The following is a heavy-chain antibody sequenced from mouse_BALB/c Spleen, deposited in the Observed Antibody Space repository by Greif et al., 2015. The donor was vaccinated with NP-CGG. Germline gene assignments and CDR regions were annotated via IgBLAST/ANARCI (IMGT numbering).Heavy chain of an antibody. CDR2: IYPGNVNT. Sequence: QVQLQQSGPELVKPGASVRISCKASGYTFTSYYIHWVKQRPGQGLEWIGWIYPGNVNTKYNEKFKGKATLTADKSSSTAYMQLSSLTSEDSAVYFCAREDRLYGNYEALLAMDYWGQGTSVTVSS. J-gene: IGHJ4*01. CDR1: GYTFTSYY. V-gene: IGHV1S56*01. CDR3: AREDRLYGNYEALLAMDY. D-gene: IGHD2-1*01.